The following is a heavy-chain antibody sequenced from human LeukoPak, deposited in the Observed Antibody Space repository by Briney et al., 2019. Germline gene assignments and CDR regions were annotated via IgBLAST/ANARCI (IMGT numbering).Heavy chain of an antibody. CDR2: ISYDGTNK. CDR3: AKASGSGYGKDYFDY. CDR1: GFTFSSNG. Sequence: PGGSLRLSCAASGFTFSSNGMHWVRQAPGKGLEWVAVISYDGTNKYYADSVKGRFTISRDNSKNTLYLQINSLRAEDTAVYYCAKASGSGYGKDYFDYWGQGTWVTVSP. J-gene: IGHJ4*02. D-gene: IGHD1-26*01. V-gene: IGHV3-30*18.